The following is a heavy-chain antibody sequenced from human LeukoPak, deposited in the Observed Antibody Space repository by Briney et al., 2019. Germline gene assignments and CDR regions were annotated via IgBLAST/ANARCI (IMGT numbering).Heavy chain of an antibody. J-gene: IGHJ4*02. CDR1: GYAFTTYY. V-gene: IGHV1-46*01. CDR2: INPNGGST. Sequence: ASVKVSCKASGYAFTTYYMHWVRQAPGQGLEWMGIINPNGGSTSYAQNRVTMTRDTSTSTFYMELSSLKSEDTAVYYCARASNYGSGNYHLDYWGQGTLVTVSS. CDR3: ARASNYGSGNYHLDY. D-gene: IGHD3-10*01.